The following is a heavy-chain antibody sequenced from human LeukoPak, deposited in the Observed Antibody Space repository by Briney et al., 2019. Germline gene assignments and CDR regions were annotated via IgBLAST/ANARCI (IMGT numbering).Heavy chain of an antibody. CDR1: GFTFSTYS. CDR3: AREVDEGFDN. CDR2: IGGSSRSI. D-gene: IGHD3-9*01. V-gene: IGHV3-21*01. J-gene: IGHJ4*02. Sequence: GGSLRLSCAASGFTFSTYSMNWVRQAPGKGLEWGSSIGGSSRSIYHADSVKGRFTISRDNAKNSLFLQMNSLRAEDTAVYYCAREVDEGFDNWGQGTLVTGSS.